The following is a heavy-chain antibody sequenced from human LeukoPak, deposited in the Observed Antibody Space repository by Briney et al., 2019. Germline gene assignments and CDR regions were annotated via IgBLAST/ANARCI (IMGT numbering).Heavy chain of an antibody. Sequence: GESLKISCKASGYSFTSYWIGWVRQMPGKGLEWMGIIYPGDSDTRYSPSFQGQVTISADKSISTAYLQWSSLKASDTAMYYCARPYYYDSSGYYGTPDAFDIWGQGTMVTVSS. D-gene: IGHD3-22*01. CDR1: GYSFTSYW. CDR2: IYPGDSDT. V-gene: IGHV5-51*01. J-gene: IGHJ3*02. CDR3: ARPYYYDSSGYYGTPDAFDI.